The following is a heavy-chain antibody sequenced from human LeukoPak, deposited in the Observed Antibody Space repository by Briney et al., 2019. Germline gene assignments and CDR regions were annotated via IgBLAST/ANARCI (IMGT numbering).Heavy chain of an antibody. Sequence: PGGSLRLSCAAPGFTFSSYAMNWVRQAPGKGLEWVAFIRYDGSNKYYADSVKGRFTISRDNSKNTLYLQMNSLRAEDTAVYYCAKDLRGYSYGSDAFDIWGQGTMVTVSS. CDR2: IRYDGSNK. V-gene: IGHV3-30*02. J-gene: IGHJ3*02. D-gene: IGHD5-18*01. CDR1: GFTFSSYA. CDR3: AKDLRGYSYGSDAFDI.